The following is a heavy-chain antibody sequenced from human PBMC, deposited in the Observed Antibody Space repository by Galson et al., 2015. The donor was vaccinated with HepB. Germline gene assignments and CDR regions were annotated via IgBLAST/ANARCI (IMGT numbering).Heavy chain of an antibody. CDR1: GFTFSSYW. D-gene: IGHD2/OR15-2a*01. CDR3: ARKMYSRDYYFTDAFDL. Sequence: SLRLSCAGSGFTFSSYWMNWVRQAPGKGLEWVAYIKEDGSEKSYVDSVEGRFTISRDNAKTSLYLQMNSLRAEDTAVYYCARKMYSRDYYFTDAFDLWGQGTMVTVSS. V-gene: IGHV3-7*01. J-gene: IGHJ3*01. CDR2: IKEDGSEK.